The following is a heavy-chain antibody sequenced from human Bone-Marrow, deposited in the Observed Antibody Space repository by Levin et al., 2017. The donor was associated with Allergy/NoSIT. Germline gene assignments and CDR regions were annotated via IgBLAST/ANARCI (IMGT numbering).Heavy chain of an antibody. D-gene: IGHD3-3*02. Sequence: GESLKISCEASGFSFSNFNMNWVRQAPGKGLEWISAISSSGNSRYYADSVKGRFTVYRDNVWNSLSLQMNSLRAEDTALYYCASRVTISGVGYYFNYWGQGVPVTVSS. CDR3: ASRVTISGVGYYFNY. J-gene: IGHJ4*02. CDR1: GFSFSNFN. V-gene: IGHV3-48*01. CDR2: ISSSGNSR.